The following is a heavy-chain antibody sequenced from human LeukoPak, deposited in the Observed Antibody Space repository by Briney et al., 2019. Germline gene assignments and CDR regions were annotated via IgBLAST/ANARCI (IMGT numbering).Heavy chain of an antibody. Sequence: GESLKISCEASGYSFTNYWIAWVRQAPGQGLEWMGWINPNSGGTNYAQKFQGRVTMTRDTSISTAYMELSRLRSDDTAVYYCARVRPSGPRGWFDPWGQGTLVTVSS. J-gene: IGHJ5*02. V-gene: IGHV1-2*02. D-gene: IGHD3-10*01. CDR2: INPNSGGT. CDR3: ARVRPSGPRGWFDP. CDR1: GYSFTNYW.